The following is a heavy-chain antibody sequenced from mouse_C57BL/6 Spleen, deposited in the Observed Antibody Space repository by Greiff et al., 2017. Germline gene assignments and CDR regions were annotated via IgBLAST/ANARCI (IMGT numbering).Heavy chain of an antibody. Sequence: VQLQQPGAELVKPGASVKLSCKASGYTFTSYWMHWVKQRPGQGLEWIGMIHPNSGSTNYNEKFKSKATLTVDKSSSTAYMQLSSLTSEDSAVYYWARRNYDTRGAWFAYWGQGTLVTVSA. CDR3: ARRNYDTRGAWFAY. CDR2: IHPNSGST. D-gene: IGHD2-4*01. J-gene: IGHJ3*01. V-gene: IGHV1-64*01. CDR1: GYTFTSYW.